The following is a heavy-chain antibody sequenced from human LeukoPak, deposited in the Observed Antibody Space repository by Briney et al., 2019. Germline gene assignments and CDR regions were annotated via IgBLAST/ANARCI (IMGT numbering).Heavy chain of an antibody. J-gene: IGHJ4*02. CDR1: GYSLSSGYY. Sequence: SEPLSLTCAVSGYSLSSGYYWGWIRQPPGKGLEWIGSIYYSGSTYYNPSLKSRVTISVDTSKNQFSLKLSSVTAADTAVYYCASSSEAYDFWSGYLNIDYCGQGTLVTVSS. CDR2: IYYSGST. CDR3: ASSSEAYDFWSGYLNIDY. V-gene: IGHV4-38-2*01. D-gene: IGHD3-3*01.